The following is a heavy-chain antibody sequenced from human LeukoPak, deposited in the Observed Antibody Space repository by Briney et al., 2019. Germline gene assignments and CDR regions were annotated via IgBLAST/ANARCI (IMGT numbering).Heavy chain of an antibody. V-gene: IGHV5-51*01. J-gene: IGHJ6*04. CDR3: ARHPSYYDILTGHHYYYGMDV. CDR2: IYPGDSDT. CDR1: GYSFTSYW. D-gene: IGHD3-9*01. Sequence: GESLKISCKGSGYSFTSYWIGWVRQMPGKGLEWMGIIYPGDSDTRYSPSFQGQVTISADKSISTAYLQWSSLKASDTAMYYCARHPSYYDILTGHHYYYGMDVWGKGTTVTVSS.